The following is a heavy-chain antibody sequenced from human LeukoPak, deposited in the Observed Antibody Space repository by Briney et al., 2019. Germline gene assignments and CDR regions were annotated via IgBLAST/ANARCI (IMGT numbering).Heavy chain of an antibody. D-gene: IGHD6-19*01. Sequence: SVKVSCKASGGTFSSYAISWVRQAPGQGLEWMGGIIPIFGTANYAQKFQGRVTITADESTSTAYMELSSLRSEDTAVYYCARVGQQWLANYYYYGMDVWGQGTTVTVSS. J-gene: IGHJ6*02. CDR1: GGTFSSYA. V-gene: IGHV1-69*13. CDR2: IIPIFGTA. CDR3: ARVGQQWLANYYYYGMDV.